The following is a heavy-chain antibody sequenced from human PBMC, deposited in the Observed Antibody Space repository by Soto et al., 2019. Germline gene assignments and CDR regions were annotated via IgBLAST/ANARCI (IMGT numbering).Heavy chain of an antibody. Sequence: GGSLRLSCAASGFTFSSYGMHWVRQAPGKGLEWVAVIWYDGSNKYYADSVKGRFTISRDNSKNTLYLQMNSLRADDTAVYYCARDPRWETGTTFSYYYMDVWGKGTTVTVSS. CDR2: IWYDGSNK. CDR1: GFTFSSYG. J-gene: IGHJ6*03. D-gene: IGHD1-7*01. V-gene: IGHV3-33*01. CDR3: ARDPRWETGTTFSYYYMDV.